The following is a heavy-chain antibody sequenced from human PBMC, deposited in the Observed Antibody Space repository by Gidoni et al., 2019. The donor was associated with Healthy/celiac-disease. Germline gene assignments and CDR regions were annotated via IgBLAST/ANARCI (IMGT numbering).Heavy chain of an antibody. CDR1: GDSVSSNSAA. CDR2: TYYRSKWYN. J-gene: IGHJ4*02. CDR3: ARDRPTYYYDSSGYFLFDY. Sequence: QVQLQQSGPGLVKPSQTLSHTCAISGDSVSSNSAAWNGIRQSPSRGLEWLGRTYYRSKWYNDYAVSVKSRITINPDTSKNQFSLQLNSVTPEDTAVYYCARDRPTYYYDSSGYFLFDYWGQGTLVTVSS. V-gene: IGHV6-1*01. D-gene: IGHD3-22*01.